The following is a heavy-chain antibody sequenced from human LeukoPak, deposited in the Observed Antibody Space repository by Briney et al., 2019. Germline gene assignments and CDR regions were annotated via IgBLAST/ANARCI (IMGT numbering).Heavy chain of an antibody. CDR3: ARGPQSLGWYFDL. CDR1: GFTFSSYS. V-gene: IGHV3-48*01. D-gene: IGHD7-27*01. Sequence: PGGSLRLSCAASGFTFSSYSMNWVRQAPGKGLEWVSYISSSRSIIHYADSVKGRFTISRDNAKNSLYLQMNSLRAEDTAVYYCARGPQSLGWYFDLWGRGTLVTVSS. CDR2: ISSSRSII. J-gene: IGHJ2*01.